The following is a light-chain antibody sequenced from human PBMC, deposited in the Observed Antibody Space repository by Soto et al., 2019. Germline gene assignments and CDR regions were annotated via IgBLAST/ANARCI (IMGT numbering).Light chain of an antibody. CDR3: QQYNNLPPDT. CDR2: GAS. V-gene: IGKV3-15*01. J-gene: IGKJ2*01. Sequence: EIILTQSPASLSVSPGERATLSCRASQSVNNNLAWYQQKPGQAPRLLIYGASTRATGIPGRFRGSGSGTEFPLTIPSLQSEDFAVYFCQQYNNLPPDTFGQGTKLEIK. CDR1: QSVNNN.